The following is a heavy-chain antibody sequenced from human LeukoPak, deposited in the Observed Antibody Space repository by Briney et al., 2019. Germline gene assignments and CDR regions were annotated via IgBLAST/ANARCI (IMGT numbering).Heavy chain of an antibody. CDR1: AFTFSSYA. J-gene: IGHJ2*01. Sequence: GGSLRLSCAASAFTFSSYAMSWVRQAPGKGLEWVSVIIGSGGSTYYADSVKGRFTISRDNSKNTLYLQMNSLRAEGTAVYYCVRTHSPFAVYWYFDLWGRGTLVTVSS. CDR3: VRTHSPFAVYWYFDL. D-gene: IGHD1-7*01. V-gene: IGHV3-23*01. CDR2: IIGSGGST.